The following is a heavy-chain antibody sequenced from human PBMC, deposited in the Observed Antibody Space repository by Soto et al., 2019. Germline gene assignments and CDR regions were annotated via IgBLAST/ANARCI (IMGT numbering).Heavy chain of an antibody. Sequence: GGSLRLSCAASGFTFSSYAMHWVRQAPGKGLEWVAVISYDGSNKYYADSVKGRFTISRDNSKNTLYLQMNSLRAEDTAVYYCARDPIDCSSISCYEYNGMDVWGQGTTVTVSS. V-gene: IGHV3-30-3*01. D-gene: IGHD2-2*01. CDR3: ARDPIDCSSISCYEYNGMDV. CDR1: GFTFSSYA. J-gene: IGHJ6*02. CDR2: ISYDGSNK.